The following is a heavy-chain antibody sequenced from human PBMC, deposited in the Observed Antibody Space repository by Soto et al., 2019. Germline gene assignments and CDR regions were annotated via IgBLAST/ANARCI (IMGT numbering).Heavy chain of an antibody. J-gene: IGHJ5*02. V-gene: IGHV3-23*01. CDR2: ISGSGGST. CDR3: ARDVVGELLYCWFDP. CDR1: GFTFSSYA. D-gene: IGHD3-10*01. Sequence: PGGSLRLSCAASGFTFSSYAISWVRQAPGKGLEWVSAISGSGGSTYYADSVKGRFTISRDNAKNSLYLQMNSLRAEDTAVYYCARDVVGELLYCWFDPWGQGTLVTVSS.